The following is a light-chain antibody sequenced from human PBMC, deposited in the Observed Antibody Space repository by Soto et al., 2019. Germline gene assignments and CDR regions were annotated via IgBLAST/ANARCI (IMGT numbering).Light chain of an antibody. Sequence: EIVMTQSPATLSVSPGERATLSFRASSGVRSNLAWYQQKPGQAPRLLIFRASARATGIPARFSGSGSGTEFTLTISSLQSEDFAVYYCQQDYNLLTFGGGTKVDIK. CDR1: SGVRSN. CDR2: RAS. V-gene: IGKV3-15*01. CDR3: QQDYNLLT. J-gene: IGKJ4*01.